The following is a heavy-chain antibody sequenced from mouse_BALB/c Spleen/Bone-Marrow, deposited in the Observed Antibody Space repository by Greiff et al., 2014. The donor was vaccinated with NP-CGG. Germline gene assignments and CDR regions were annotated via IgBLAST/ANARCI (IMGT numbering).Heavy chain of an antibody. CDR1: GYTFTSYY. V-gene: IGHV1-53*01. CDR2: INPSNGGT. Sequence: QVQLQQSGTELVKPGASVKLSCKASGYTFTSYYMYWVKQRPGQGLEWIGGINPSNGGTNFNEKFKSKATVTVDKSSSTAYMQISSLTSEDAEVYYCTRGIWAWFAYWGQGILVTVSA. CDR3: TRGIWAWFAY. J-gene: IGHJ3*01.